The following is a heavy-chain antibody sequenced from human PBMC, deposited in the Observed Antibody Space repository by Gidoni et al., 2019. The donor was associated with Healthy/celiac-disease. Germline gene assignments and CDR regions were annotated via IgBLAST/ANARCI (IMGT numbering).Heavy chain of an antibody. V-gene: IGHV4-39*01. CDR2: IYYSGST. CDR1: GGSISSSSYY. J-gene: IGHJ4*02. D-gene: IGHD6-13*01. CDR3: ATPSRGIAAAHYKIDY. Sequence: QLQLQESGPGLVKPSETLSLTCTVSGGSISSSSYYWGWIRQPTGKGLEWIGSIYYSGSTYYNPSLKSRVTISVDTSKNQFSLKLSSVTAADTAVYYCATPSRGIAAAHYKIDYWGQGTLVTVSS.